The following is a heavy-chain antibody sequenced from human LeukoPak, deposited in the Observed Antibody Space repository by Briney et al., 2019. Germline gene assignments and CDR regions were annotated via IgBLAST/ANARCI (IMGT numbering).Heavy chain of an antibody. CDR2: IIPNFGTA. J-gene: IGHJ3*02. D-gene: IGHD5-18*01. CDR3: AREGHVDTVFDI. V-gene: IGHV1-69*13. CDR1: RGTFSSYA. Sequence: SVKVSCNASRGTFSSYAISWVRQAPGQGLEWMGGIIPNFGTASYAQKFQGRVTITADESTSTAYMELSSLRSEDTAVYYCAREGHVDTVFDIWGQGTMVTVSS.